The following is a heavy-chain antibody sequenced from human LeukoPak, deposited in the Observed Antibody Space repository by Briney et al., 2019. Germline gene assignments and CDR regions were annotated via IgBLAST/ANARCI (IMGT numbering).Heavy chain of an antibody. CDR2: IYYSGST. J-gene: IGHJ6*03. Sequence: MPSETLSLTCTVSGGSISSSSSYWGWIRQPPGKGLQWIGTIYYSGSTYYNPSLKSRVTISVDTSKNQFSLKLSSVTAADTAVYYCARRTLGWLGNYYYYYMDVWGKGTTVTISS. D-gene: IGHD6-19*01. CDR1: GGSISSSSSY. V-gene: IGHV4-39*01. CDR3: ARRTLGWLGNYYYYYMDV.